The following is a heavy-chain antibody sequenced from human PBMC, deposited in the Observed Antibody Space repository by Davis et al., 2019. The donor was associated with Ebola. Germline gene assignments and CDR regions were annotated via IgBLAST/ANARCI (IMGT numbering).Heavy chain of an antibody. CDR1: GFTFSSYA. CDR3: AKEGIGSGWYSDFDY. J-gene: IGHJ4*02. CDR2: ISGSGGRT. V-gene: IGHV3-23*01. Sequence: LSLTCAASGFTFSSYAMTWVRQAPGKGLAWVSAISGSGGRTYYADSVKGRFTISRDNSKNTLYVQMNSLRAEDTAVYYCAKEGIGSGWYSDFDYWGQGTLVTVSS. D-gene: IGHD6-19*01.